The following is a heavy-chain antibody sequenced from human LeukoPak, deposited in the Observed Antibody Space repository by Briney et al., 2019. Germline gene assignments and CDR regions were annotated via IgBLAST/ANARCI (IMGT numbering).Heavy chain of an antibody. D-gene: IGHD1-26*01. CDR2: ISYDGSNK. CDR1: GFTFSSYG. CDR3: AKDASGSLDY. V-gene: IGHV3-30*18. J-gene: IGHJ4*02. Sequence: PWGSLRLSCAASGFTFSSYGMHWVRQAPGKGLEWVAVISYDGSNKYYADSVKGRFTISRDNSKNTLYLQMNSLRAEDTAVYYCAKDASGSLDYWGQGTLVTVSS.